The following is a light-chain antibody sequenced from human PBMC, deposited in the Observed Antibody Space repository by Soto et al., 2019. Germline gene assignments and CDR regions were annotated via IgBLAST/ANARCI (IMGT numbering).Light chain of an antibody. V-gene: IGLV8-61*01. Sequence: QTVVTQEPSLSVSPGGTVTFTCGLTSGSVSTNYYPSWYQQTPGQAPRTLMYSTNTRSSGVPDRFSGSILGNKAALTITGAQADDEPDYYCVLYMGSGLNVFGGGTQLTVL. J-gene: IGLJ7*01. CDR1: SGSVSTNYY. CDR3: VLYMGSGLNV. CDR2: STN.